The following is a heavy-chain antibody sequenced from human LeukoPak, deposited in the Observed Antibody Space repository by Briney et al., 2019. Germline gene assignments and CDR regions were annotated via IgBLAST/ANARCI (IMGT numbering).Heavy chain of an antibody. CDR1: GGTFSSYA. V-gene: IGHV1-69*05. Sequence: GASVKVSCKASGGTFSSYAISWVRQAPGQGLEWMGGIIPIFGTANYAQKFQGRVTITTDESTSTAYMELSSLRSEDTAVYYCARVRVRDCSGGSCYSQLDVWGKGTTDTVSS. CDR3: ARVRVRDCSGGSCYSQLDV. D-gene: IGHD2-15*01. CDR2: IIPIFGTA. J-gene: IGHJ6*04.